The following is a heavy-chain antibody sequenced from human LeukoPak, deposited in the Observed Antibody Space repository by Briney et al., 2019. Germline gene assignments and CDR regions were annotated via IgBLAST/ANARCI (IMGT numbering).Heavy chain of an antibody. CDR2: IKQDGSEK. V-gene: IGHV3-7*01. CDR3: ARDFRFLADY. CDR1: GFTFSNYW. D-gene: IGHD3-3*01. J-gene: IGHJ4*02. Sequence: GGSLRLSCAASGFTFSNYWMTWVRQAPGKGLEWVGNIKQDGSEKYYVDSVKGRFTISRDNAKNSLYLQMNSLRAEDTAVYYCARDFRFLADYWGQGTLVTVSS.